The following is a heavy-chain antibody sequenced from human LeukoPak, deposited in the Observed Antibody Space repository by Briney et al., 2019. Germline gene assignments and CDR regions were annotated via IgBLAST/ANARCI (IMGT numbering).Heavy chain of an antibody. Sequence: ASVKVSCKASGYTFTTYAMNWVRQAPGQGLEWMGWINTDTGNPTYAQGFTGRVAFSLDTSASTAYLQISSLEAEDTTVYYCARGYCSGGTCYPDYWGQGTLVTDSS. CDR1: GYTFTTYA. J-gene: IGHJ4*02. V-gene: IGHV7-4-1*02. CDR3: ARGYCSGGTCYPDY. D-gene: IGHD2-15*01. CDR2: INTDTGNP.